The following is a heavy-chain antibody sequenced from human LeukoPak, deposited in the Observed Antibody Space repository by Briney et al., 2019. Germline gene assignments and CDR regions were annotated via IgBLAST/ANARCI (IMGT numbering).Heavy chain of an antibody. CDR3: AKSGCSGTNCCVNY. Sequence: GGSLRLSCAASGFTFSNYGIHWVRQAPGKGLEWVAVISYDGSNKYYVDSVKGRFTISRDNSKNTLYLQMNGLRGEDTAVYHCAKSGCSGTNCCVNYWGQGTLVTVSS. J-gene: IGHJ4*02. V-gene: IGHV3-30*18. D-gene: IGHD2-2*01. CDR2: ISYDGSNK. CDR1: GFTFSNYG.